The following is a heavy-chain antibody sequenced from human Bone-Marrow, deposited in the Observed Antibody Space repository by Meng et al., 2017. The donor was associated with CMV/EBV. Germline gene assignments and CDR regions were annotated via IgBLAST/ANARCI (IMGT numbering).Heavy chain of an antibody. V-gene: IGHV1-46*01. CDR3: AGLSNPGAY. CDR2: YSPSDDRT. J-gene: IGHJ4*02. CDR1: GSTFSNLY. Sequence: ASVKVSCKAAGSTFSNLYIHWVRQAPGQGLEWMGVYSPSDDRTTNAQKFQGRVTMTRDTSTSTVFMELASLKSEDMGVYYCAGLSNPGAYWGQGTLVTGSS. D-gene: IGHD2/OR15-2a*01.